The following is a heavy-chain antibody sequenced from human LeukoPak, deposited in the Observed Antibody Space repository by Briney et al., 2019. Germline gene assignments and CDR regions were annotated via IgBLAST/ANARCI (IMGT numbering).Heavy chain of an antibody. Sequence: ASVKVSCKASGGTFSSYAISWVRQAPGQGLEWMGGIIPIFGTANYAQKFQGRVTITADESTSTAYMELSSLRSEDTAVYYCAGGKWELTGGYYFDYWGQGTLVTVSS. CDR1: GGTFSSYA. J-gene: IGHJ4*02. D-gene: IGHD1-26*01. CDR3: AGGKWELTGGYYFDY. CDR2: IIPIFGTA. V-gene: IGHV1-69*13.